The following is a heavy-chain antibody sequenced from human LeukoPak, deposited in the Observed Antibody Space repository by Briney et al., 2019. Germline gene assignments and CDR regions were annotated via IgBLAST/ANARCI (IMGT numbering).Heavy chain of an antibody. J-gene: IGHJ4*02. V-gene: IGHV3-23*01. Sequence: GGSLRLSCAASGFTFSSYGMSWVRQAPGKGLEWVSSISDSGGNTYYADSVKGRFTISRDNAKNSLYLQMNSLRAEDTAVYYCARNSEHYFDYWGQGTLVTVSS. CDR3: ARNSEHYFDY. CDR2: ISDSGGNT. D-gene: IGHD1-26*01. CDR1: GFTFSSYG.